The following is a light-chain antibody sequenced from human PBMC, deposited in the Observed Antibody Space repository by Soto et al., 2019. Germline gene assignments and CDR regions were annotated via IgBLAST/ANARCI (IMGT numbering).Light chain of an antibody. Sequence: DIQMTQSPSTLSASVGDRVTMTCRASQDIGSWVAWYQQQPGKGPKFLLNRVSNLESGVPSRISGSGSGTEVAPIIRSRQHADDATSYCRQLYTVSWTFGQGTKVEIK. CDR3: RQLYTVSWT. J-gene: IGKJ1*01. CDR1: QDIGSW. V-gene: IGKV1-5*03. CDR2: RVS.